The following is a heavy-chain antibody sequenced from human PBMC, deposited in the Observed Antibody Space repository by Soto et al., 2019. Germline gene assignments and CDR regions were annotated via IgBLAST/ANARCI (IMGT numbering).Heavy chain of an antibody. D-gene: IGHD6-6*01. Sequence: ASVKVSCKASGYTFTSYGISRVRQAPGQGLEWMGWISAHNGNTNYAQKLQGRVTMTTDTSTSTAYMELRSLRSDDTAVYYCARDLPTLVAHYYGMDVWGQGTTVTVSS. V-gene: IGHV1-18*01. CDR3: ARDLPTLVAHYYGMDV. CDR2: ISAHNGNT. CDR1: GYTFTSYG. J-gene: IGHJ6*02.